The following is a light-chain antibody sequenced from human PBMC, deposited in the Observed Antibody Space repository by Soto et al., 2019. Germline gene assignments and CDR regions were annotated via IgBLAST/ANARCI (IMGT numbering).Light chain of an antibody. CDR1: QSVSSSY. CDR3: QRYGSSVT. Sequence: EIVLTQSPGTLSLSPGERATLSCRASQSVSSSYLAWYQQIPGQAPRLLIYGASRRTTAIPDRFSGSGSGTDFTLTISRLEPDDFGVYYWQRYGSSVTFGGGTKVEIK. J-gene: IGKJ4*01. CDR2: GAS. V-gene: IGKV3-20*01.